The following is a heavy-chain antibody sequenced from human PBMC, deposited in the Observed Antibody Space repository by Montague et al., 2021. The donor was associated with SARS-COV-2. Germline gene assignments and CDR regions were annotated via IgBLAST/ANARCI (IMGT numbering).Heavy chain of an antibody. D-gene: IGHD3-9*01. CDR1: GFSLSTSGMC. CDR3: ARIRDYDILTGSYSGFDY. J-gene: IGHJ4*02. Sequence: PALVTPTQTLTLTCTFSGFSLSTSGMCVSWIRQPPGTALEWLALIDWDDDKYYSTSLKTRLTISKDTSKNQVVLTMTNMDPVDTATYHCARIRDYDILTGSYSGFDYWGQGTLVTVSS. V-gene: IGHV2-70*01. CDR2: IDWDDDK.